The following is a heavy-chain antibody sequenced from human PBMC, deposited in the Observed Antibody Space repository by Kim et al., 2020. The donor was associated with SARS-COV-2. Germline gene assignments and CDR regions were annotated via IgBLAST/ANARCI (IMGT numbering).Heavy chain of an antibody. Sequence: GGSLRLSCAASGFSFSSFWMSWVRQAPGKGLEWVANIKQDGSQKYYVDSVKGRFTISRDNAKNSLYLQMNSLRVEDTAVYYCARLYSRSSTDVFDYGGQGTLVTVSS. D-gene: IGHD6-6*01. CDR3: ARLYSRSSTDVFDY. CDR1: GFSFSSFW. J-gene: IGHJ4*02. CDR2: IKQDGSQK. V-gene: IGHV3-7*01.